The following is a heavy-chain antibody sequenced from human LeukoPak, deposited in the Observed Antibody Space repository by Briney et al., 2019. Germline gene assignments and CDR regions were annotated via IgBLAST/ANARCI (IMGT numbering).Heavy chain of an antibody. CDR2: ISYDGSNK. V-gene: IGHV3-30*03. D-gene: IGHD6-13*01. CDR1: GFTFSSYG. J-gene: IGHJ4*02. Sequence: GGSLRLSCAASGFTFSSYGMHWVRQAPGKGLEWVAVISYDGSNKYYADSVRGRFTISRDNSKNTLYLQMNSLRAEDTAVYYCASSLPRYSSSWYLFNYWGQGTLVTVSS. CDR3: ASSLPRYSSSWYLFNY.